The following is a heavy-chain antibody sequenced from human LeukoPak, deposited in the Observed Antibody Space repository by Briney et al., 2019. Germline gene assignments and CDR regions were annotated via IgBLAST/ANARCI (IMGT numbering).Heavy chain of an antibody. V-gene: IGHV4-39*07. D-gene: IGHD3-9*01. CDR2: IYYSGST. CDR3: ARGDILTGLTGY. CDR1: GGSISSSSYY. J-gene: IGHJ4*02. Sequence: SETLSLTCTVSGGSISSSSYYWGWIRQPPGKGLEWIGSIYYSGSTYYNPSLKSRVIISVDTSKNQFSLKLSSVTAADTAVYYCARGDILTGLTGYWGQGTLVTVSS.